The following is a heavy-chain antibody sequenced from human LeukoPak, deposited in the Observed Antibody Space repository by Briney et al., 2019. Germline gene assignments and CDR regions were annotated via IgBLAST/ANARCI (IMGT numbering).Heavy chain of an antibody. CDR1: GGAFSSYT. V-gene: IGHV1-69*13. J-gene: IGHJ1*01. CDR3: ASVWFGPTIHGYFQH. D-gene: IGHD3-10*01. Sequence: RASVKVSCKASGGAFSSYTISWVRQAPGQGLEWMGGIIPIFGTTNYAQRFQGRVTISADESTSTAYMELSSLRSEHTAVYYCASVWFGPTIHGYFQHGGQGTLVTVSS. CDR2: IIPIFGTT.